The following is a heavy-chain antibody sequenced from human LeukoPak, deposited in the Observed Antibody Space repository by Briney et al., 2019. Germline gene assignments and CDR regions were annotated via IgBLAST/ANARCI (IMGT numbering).Heavy chain of an antibody. Sequence: SETLSLTCAVYGGSFSGYYWSWIRQPPGKGLEWIGEINHSGSTTYNPSLKSRVTISRDTSKNLLFLELSSVTAADTAVYYCAREHRAPYCASEECRTNWFDTWGQGTLVTVSS. CDR1: GGSFSGYY. CDR2: INHSGST. D-gene: IGHD2-21*01. V-gene: IGHV4-34*01. CDR3: AREHRAPYCASEECRTNWFDT. J-gene: IGHJ5*02.